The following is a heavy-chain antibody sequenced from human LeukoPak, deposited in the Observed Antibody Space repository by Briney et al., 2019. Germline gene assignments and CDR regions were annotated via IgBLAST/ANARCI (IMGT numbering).Heavy chain of an antibody. CDR1: GGTFSSYA. CDR2: IIPIFGTA. CDR3: ARDQKDWFDP. J-gene: IGHJ5*02. V-gene: IGHV1-69*05. Sequence: SVKVSCKASGGTFSSYAISWVRQAPGQGLEWMGGIIPIFGTANYAQKFQGRVTITTNESTSTAYMELSSLRSEDTAVYYCARDQKDWFDPWGQGTLVTVSS.